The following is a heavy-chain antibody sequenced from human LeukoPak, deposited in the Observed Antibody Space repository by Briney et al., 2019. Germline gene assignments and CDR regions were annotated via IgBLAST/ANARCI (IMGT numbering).Heavy chain of an antibody. CDR3: ARQYYDFRSGSEPFDP. CDR2: IYPGDSDT. J-gene: IGHJ5*02. CDR1: GYSFTSYW. V-gene: IGHV5-51*01. Sequence: GESLKISCKGSGYSFTSYWIGWVRQMPGKGLEWMGIIYPGDSDTRYSPSFQGQVTISADKSISTAYLQWSSLKASDTAMYYCARQYYDFRSGSEPFDPWGQGTLVTVSS. D-gene: IGHD3-3*01.